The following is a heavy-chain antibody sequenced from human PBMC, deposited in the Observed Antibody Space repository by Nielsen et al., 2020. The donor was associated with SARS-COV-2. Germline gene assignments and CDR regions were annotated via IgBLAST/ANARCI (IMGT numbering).Heavy chain of an antibody. D-gene: IGHD3-22*01. Sequence: ASVKVSCKASGYTFTSYAMHWVRQAPGQRLEWMGWINAGNGNTKYSQKFQGRVTITRDKSTSTAYMELSSLRSEDTAVYYCASSLMIVVVKLDYWGQGTLVTVSS. CDR1: GYTFTSYA. J-gene: IGHJ4*02. CDR3: ASSLMIVVVKLDY. V-gene: IGHV1-3*01. CDR2: INAGNGNT.